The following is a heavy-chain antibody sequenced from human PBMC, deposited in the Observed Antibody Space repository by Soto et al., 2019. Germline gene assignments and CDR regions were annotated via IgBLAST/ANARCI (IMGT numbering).Heavy chain of an antibody. CDR3: AREALLLRYFDWLSEGGYFDL. CDR1: GFTFSSYG. CDR2: FGYDGSNK. V-gene: IGHV3-33*01. D-gene: IGHD3-9*01. J-gene: IGHJ2*01. Sequence: QVQLVESGGGVVQPGRSLRLSCAASGFTFSSYGMHWVRQAPGKGLEGWVVFGYDGSNKSYADSVKGRFTISRDNSKNTLYLQMNSLRAEDTAVYYCAREALLLRYFDWLSEGGYFDLWGRGTLVTVSS.